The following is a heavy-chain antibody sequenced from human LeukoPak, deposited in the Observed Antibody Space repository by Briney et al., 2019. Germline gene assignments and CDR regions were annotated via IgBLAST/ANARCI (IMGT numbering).Heavy chain of an antibody. D-gene: IGHD3-10*01. CDR2: MNPNSGNT. V-gene: IGHV1-8*01. J-gene: IGHJ1*01. CDR1: GYTFTSYD. CDR3: ARGPTMVRGVIEGYFQH. Sequence: ASVKVSCKASGYTFTSYDIKWVRKATGQGLEWMVWMNPNSGNTGYAQKFQGRVTMTRNTSISTAYMELSSLRSEDTAVYYCARGPTMVRGVIEGYFQHWGQGTLVTVSS.